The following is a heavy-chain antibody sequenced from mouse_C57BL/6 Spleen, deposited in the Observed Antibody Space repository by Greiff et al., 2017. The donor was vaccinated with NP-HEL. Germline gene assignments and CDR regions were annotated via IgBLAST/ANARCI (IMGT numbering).Heavy chain of an antibody. D-gene: IGHD2-2*01. Sequence: VHVKQSGPELVKPGASVKISCKASGYSFTGYYMNWVKQSPEKSLEWIGEINPSTGGTTYNQKFKAKATLTVDKSSSTAYMQLKSLTSEDSAVYYCARGLRPYYFDYWGQGTTLTVSS. CDR3: ARGLRPYYFDY. CDR1: GYSFTGYY. V-gene: IGHV1-42*01. CDR2: INPSTGGT. J-gene: IGHJ2*01.